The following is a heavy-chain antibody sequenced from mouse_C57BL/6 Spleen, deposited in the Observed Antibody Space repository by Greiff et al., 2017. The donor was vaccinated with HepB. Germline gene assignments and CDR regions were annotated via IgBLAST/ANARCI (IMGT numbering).Heavy chain of an antibody. CDR3: ARSTTMIRDFFAY. CDR1: GYTFTSYW. Sequence: QVQLQQSGAELVRPGSSVKLSCKASGYTFTSYWMHWVKQRPIQGLEWIGNIDPSDSETHYNQKFKDKATLTVDKSSSTAYMQLSSLTSEDSAVYYCARSTTMIRDFFAYWGQGTLRTVAA. V-gene: IGHV1-52*01. D-gene: IGHD2-4*01. CDR2: IDPSDSET. J-gene: IGHJ3*01.